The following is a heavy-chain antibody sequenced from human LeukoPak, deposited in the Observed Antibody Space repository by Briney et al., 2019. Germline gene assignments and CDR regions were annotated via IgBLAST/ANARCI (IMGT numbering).Heavy chain of an antibody. V-gene: IGHV1-18*01. J-gene: IGHJ6*02. CDR1: GYTFTSYG. D-gene: IGHD6-13*01. CDR2: ISAYNGNT. Sequence: ASVKVSCKASGYTFTSYGISWVRQAPGQGLEWMGWISAYNGNTNYAQKLQGRVTMTTDTSTSTAYMELRSLRSDDTAVYYCARALAAALPSIYYYGMDAWGQGTTVTVSS. CDR3: ARALAAALPSIYYYGMDA.